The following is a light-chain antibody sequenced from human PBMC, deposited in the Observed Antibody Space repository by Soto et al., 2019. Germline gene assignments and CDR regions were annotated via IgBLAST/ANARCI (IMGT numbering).Light chain of an antibody. CDR2: ENN. V-gene: IGLV1-40*01. CDR3: QSYASSLSGYV. Sequence: QSVLTQPPSVSEAPRQRVTISCTGSSSNIGAGYEAHWYQQVPGTAPKLLIYENNNRPSGVPDRFSGSKSGTSASLAITGLQAEDEAEYYCQSYASSLSGYVFGPGTKLTVL. J-gene: IGLJ1*01. CDR1: SSNIGAGYE.